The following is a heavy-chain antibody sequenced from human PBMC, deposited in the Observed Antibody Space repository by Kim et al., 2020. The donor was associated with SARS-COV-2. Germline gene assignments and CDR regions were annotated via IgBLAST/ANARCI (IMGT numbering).Heavy chain of an antibody. CDR2: ISSSSSYT. V-gene: IGHV3-11*06. D-gene: IGHD6-19*01. J-gene: IGHJ6*02. Sequence: GGSLRLSCAASGFTFSDYYMSWIRQAPGKGLEWVSYISSSSSYTNYADSVKGRFTISRDNAKNSLYLQMNSLRAEDTAVYYCARDLGGQWLAFSYYYYGMDVWGHGTTVTVSS. CDR3: ARDLGGQWLAFSYYYYGMDV. CDR1: GFTFSDYY.